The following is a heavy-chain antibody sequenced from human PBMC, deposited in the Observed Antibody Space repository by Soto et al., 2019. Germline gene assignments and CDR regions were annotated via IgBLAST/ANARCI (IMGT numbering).Heavy chain of an antibody. V-gene: IGHV4-39*01. J-gene: IGHJ6*02. CDR3: ARRVQDLWFGELMDYGMDV. D-gene: IGHD3-10*01. CDR1: GGSISSSSYY. CDR2: IYYSGST. Sequence: PSETLSLTCTVSGGSISSSSYYWGWIRQPPGKGLEWIGSIYYSGSTYYNPSLKSRVTISVDTSKNQFSLKLSSVTAADTAVYYCARRVQDLWFGELMDYGMDVWGQGTTVTVS.